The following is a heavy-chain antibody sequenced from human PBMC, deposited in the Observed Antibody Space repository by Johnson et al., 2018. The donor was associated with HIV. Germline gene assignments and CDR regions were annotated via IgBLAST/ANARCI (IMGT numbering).Heavy chain of an antibody. D-gene: IGHD5-18*01. Sequence: QVQLVESGGGVVQPGRSLRLSCAASGFTFSSYGMHWVRQAPGKGLEWVAVIWYDGSNKYYVDSVKGRFTISRDNAKNSLYLQMNSLRAEDTAVYYCARDWGTIQLWSSGAFDIWGQGTMVIVSS. CDR1: GFTFSSYG. J-gene: IGHJ3*02. CDR2: IWYDGSNK. CDR3: ARDWGTIQLWSSGAFDI. V-gene: IGHV3-33*08.